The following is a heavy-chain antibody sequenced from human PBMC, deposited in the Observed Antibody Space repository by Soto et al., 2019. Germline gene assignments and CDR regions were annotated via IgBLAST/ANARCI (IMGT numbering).Heavy chain of an antibody. D-gene: IGHD2-21*02. J-gene: IGHJ4*02. Sequence: SETLSLTCIVSGESISSSSYYWGWIRQPPGKGLEWIGSIYYSGRTYYNPSFKSRVTISIDTSKDQFSLKLSSVTATDTAVYYCARQRTTVVTQAYFDHWGQGALVTVSS. CDR3: ARQRTTVVTQAYFDH. CDR2: IYYSGRT. CDR1: GESISSSSYY. V-gene: IGHV4-39*01.